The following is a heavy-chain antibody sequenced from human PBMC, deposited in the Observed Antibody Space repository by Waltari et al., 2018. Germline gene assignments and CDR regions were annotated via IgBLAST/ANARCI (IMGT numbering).Heavy chain of an antibody. J-gene: IGHJ5*02. V-gene: IGHV3-30-3*01. CDR3: ASISSGSYPNWFDP. D-gene: IGHD3-22*01. Sequence: VQLVESGGGVVQPGRSLRLSCVASGFTFNNYPMNWVRQAPGKGLGWVALISVDGSTKYADSVKGRFTISRDNSKSTLYLQMTTLRVADTALYYCASISSGSYPNWFDPWGQGTRVIVTS. CDR1: GFTFNNYP. CDR2: ISVDGSTK.